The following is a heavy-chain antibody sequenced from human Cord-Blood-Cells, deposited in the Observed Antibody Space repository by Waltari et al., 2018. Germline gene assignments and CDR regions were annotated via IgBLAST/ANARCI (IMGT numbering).Heavy chain of an antibody. CDR2: MWYDGSNK. CDR1: GSTCSSHG. V-gene: IGHV3-33*01. J-gene: IGHJ4*02. CDR3: ARGTNFDY. Sequence: QVQLVESGGGVVQPGRSLSLSSSASGSTCSSHGMHWVRQAPGKGLEWGAVMWYDGSNKYDADSVKGRFTISRDKSKNTLYLQMNGLRAEDTAVYYCARGTNFDYWGQGTLVTVSS.